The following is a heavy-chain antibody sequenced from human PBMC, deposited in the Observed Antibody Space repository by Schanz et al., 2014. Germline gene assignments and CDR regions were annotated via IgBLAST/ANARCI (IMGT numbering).Heavy chain of an antibody. CDR2: INWSDGGST. J-gene: IGHJ4*02. Sequence: EVQLLESGGGLVEPGGSLRLSCAASGFSFSSYAMGWVRQARGKGLEWVSRINWSDGGSTGYADSVRGRFTISRDNAKNSLYLEMNSLRAEDTALYYCARDRRNADLDYWGQGTLVTVSS. CDR1: GFSFSSYA. D-gene: IGHD1-1*01. CDR3: ARDRRNADLDY. V-gene: IGHV3-20*04.